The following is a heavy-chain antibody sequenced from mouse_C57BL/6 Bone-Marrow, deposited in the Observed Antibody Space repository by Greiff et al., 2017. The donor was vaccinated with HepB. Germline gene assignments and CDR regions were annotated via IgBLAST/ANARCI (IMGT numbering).Heavy chain of an antibody. V-gene: IGHV5-16*01. Sequence: EVMLVESEGGLVQPGSSMKLSCTASGFTFSDYYMAWVRQVPEKGLEWVANINYDGSSTYYLDSLKSRFIISRDNAKNILYLQMSSLKSEDTATYYCARDYDHFDYWGQGTTLTVSS. CDR1: GFTFSDYY. CDR2: INYDGSST. J-gene: IGHJ2*01. D-gene: IGHD2-12*01. CDR3: ARDYDHFDY.